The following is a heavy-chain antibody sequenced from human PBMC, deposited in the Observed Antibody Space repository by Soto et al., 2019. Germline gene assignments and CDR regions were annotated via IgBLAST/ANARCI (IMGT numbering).Heavy chain of an antibody. CDR3: ASWAGRAHDFGGPFDY. Sequence: ASVKVSCKASDYSLTTYGISWERQAPGQGLEWMGWISANNGNTDYAQKLRGRVTMTTDTSTNTAYMELRSLRSDDTAVYYCASWAGRAHDFGGPFDYWGQGTLVTVSS. CDR2: ISANNGNT. V-gene: IGHV1-18*04. J-gene: IGHJ4*02. CDR1: DYSLTTYG. D-gene: IGHD4-17*01.